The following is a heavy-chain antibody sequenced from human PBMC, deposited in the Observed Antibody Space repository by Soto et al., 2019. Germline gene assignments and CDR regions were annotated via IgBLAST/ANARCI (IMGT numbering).Heavy chain of an antibody. J-gene: IGHJ4*02. Sequence: SETLSLTCTVSGGSISSGDYYWSWIRQPPGKGLEWIGYIYYSGSTYYNPSLKSRVTISVDTSKNQFSLKLSSVTAADTAVYYCARALRYDFWSGYYSGYYFDYWGQGTLVTVSS. D-gene: IGHD3-3*01. CDR1: GGSISSGDYY. CDR3: ARALRYDFWSGYYSGYYFDY. V-gene: IGHV4-30-4*01. CDR2: IYYSGST.